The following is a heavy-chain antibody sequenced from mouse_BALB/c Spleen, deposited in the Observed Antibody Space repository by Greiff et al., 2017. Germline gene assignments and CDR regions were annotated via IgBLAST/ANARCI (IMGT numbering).Heavy chain of an antibody. V-gene: IGHV1S135*01. CDR2: IDPYNGGT. Sequence: VQLQQSGPELVKPGASVKVSCKASGYAFTSYNMYWVKQSHGKSLEWIGYIDPYNGGTSYNQKFKGKATVTVDKSSSTAYMHLNSLTSEDSAVYYGTRALYDGYYHYYALDDWGQGTTVTVSS. CDR3: TRALYDGYYHYYALDD. CDR1: GYAFTSYN. J-gene: IGHJ4*01. D-gene: IGHD2-3*01.